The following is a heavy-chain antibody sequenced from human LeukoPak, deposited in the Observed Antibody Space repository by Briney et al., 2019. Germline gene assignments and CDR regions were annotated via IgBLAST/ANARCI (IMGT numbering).Heavy chain of an antibody. CDR1: GFTFSRYW. Sequence: GGSLRLSCAASGFTFSRYWMSWVRQVPRKGLEWVANIKQDGSGKYYVDSVKGRFTISRDNAKNSLYLQMNSLRVEDTAVYYCARDKGDYDSSGSLFVFGGQGTLVTVSS. J-gene: IGHJ4*02. CDR3: ARDKGDYDSSGSLFVF. V-gene: IGHV3-7*03. CDR2: IKQDGSGK. D-gene: IGHD3-22*01.